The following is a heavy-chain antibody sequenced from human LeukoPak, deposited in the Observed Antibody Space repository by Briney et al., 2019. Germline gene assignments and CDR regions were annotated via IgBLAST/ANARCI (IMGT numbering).Heavy chain of an antibody. D-gene: IGHD1-14*01. Sequence: GSVSVSCTASGYTFTSYYMHWVRQAPGQGVEWMGVIKPSGGRTSYAQKVQGRVTMTRDTSTSTVYMELSSLRSEYTAVYYCARVLYIIFDYWGQGTLVTVSS. J-gene: IGHJ4*02. CDR1: GYTFTSYY. CDR2: IKPSGGRT. V-gene: IGHV1-46*01. CDR3: ARVLYIIFDY.